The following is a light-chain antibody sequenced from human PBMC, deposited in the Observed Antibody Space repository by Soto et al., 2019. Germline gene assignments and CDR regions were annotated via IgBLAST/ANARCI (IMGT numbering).Light chain of an antibody. CDR1: SSDVGGYNY. Sequence: QSALTQPPSASGSPGQSVTISCTGTSSDVGGYNYVSWYQQYPGRAPKLMIYEVTKRPSGVPDRFSGSKSGNTASLTVSGLQXEXXADYYCSSYAASNNFYFVFGGGTQLTVL. V-gene: IGLV2-8*01. CDR2: EVT. CDR3: SSYAASNNFYFV. J-gene: IGLJ3*02.